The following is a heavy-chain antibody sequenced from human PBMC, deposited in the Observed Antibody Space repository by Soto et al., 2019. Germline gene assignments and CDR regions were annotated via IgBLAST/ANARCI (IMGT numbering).Heavy chain of an antibody. V-gene: IGHV5-51*01. CDR2: IYPGDSDT. J-gene: IGHJ3*02. D-gene: IGHD6-13*01. Sequence: GESLKISCKGSGYSFTKYWIGWVRQMPGKGLEWMVIIYPGDSDTRYSPSFEGQATISADKSISTAYLQWSSLEASDTAMYYCARQDEYSRLFDIWGQGTMVTVSS. CDR1: GYSFTKYW. CDR3: ARQDEYSRLFDI.